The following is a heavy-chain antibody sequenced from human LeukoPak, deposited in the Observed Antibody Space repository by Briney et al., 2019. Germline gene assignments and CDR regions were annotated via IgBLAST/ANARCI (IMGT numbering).Heavy chain of an antibody. V-gene: IGHV3-23*01. CDR3: AKRGVVIRVILVGFHKEAYYFDS. D-gene: IGHD3-22*01. CDR2: ISDSGGST. CDR1: GFTFIDYA. J-gene: IGHJ4*02. Sequence: GGSLRLSCVASGFTFIDYAMTWVRQAPGKGLEWVAGISDSGGSTNYADSVKGRFTISRDNPKNTLYLQMNSLRAEDTAVYFCAKRGVVIRVILVGFHKEAYYFDSWGQGALVTVSS.